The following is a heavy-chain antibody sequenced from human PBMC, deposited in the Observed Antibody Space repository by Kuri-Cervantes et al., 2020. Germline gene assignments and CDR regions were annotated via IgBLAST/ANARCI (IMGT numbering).Heavy chain of an antibody. CDR3: ARDSSSWYGSFDY. CDR1: GFNLSSYG. Sequence: GESLKISCAASGFNLSSYGMHWVRQAPGKGLEWVAVIYSGGSTYYADSVKGRFTISRDNSKNTLYLQMNSLRAEDTAVYHCARDSSSWYGSFDYWGQGTLVTVSS. CDR2: IYSGGST. J-gene: IGHJ4*02. V-gene: IGHV3-53*01. D-gene: IGHD6-13*01.